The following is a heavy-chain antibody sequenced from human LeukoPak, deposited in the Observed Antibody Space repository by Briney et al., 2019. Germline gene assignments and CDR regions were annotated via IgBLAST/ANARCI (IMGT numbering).Heavy chain of an antibody. D-gene: IGHD2-15*01. CDR2: IYSGGST. J-gene: IGHJ3*02. Sequence: GGSLRLSCAASGFTVSNKYMSRVRQAPGRGLEWVSVIYSGGSTYYADSVKGRFSISRDKSKNTLYLQMNSLRAEDTALYYCAREMYCSGGSCYGDAFDIWGQGTMVTVSS. V-gene: IGHV3-66*01. CDR3: AREMYCSGGSCYGDAFDI. CDR1: GFTVSNKY.